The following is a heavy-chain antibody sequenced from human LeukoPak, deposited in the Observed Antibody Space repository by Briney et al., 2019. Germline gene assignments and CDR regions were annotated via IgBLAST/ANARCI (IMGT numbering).Heavy chain of an antibody. J-gene: IGHJ1*01. Sequence: GSLRLSCAASGFTFSSYGMHWVRQAPGKGLEWVAVISYDGSNKYYADSVKGRFTISRDNSKNTLYLQMNSLRPEDTAVYYCAKDQFGSGFEYFEHWGQGTLVTVSS. CDR3: AKDQFGSGFEYFEH. D-gene: IGHD6-19*01. CDR2: ISYDGSNK. CDR1: GFTFSSYG. V-gene: IGHV3-30*18.